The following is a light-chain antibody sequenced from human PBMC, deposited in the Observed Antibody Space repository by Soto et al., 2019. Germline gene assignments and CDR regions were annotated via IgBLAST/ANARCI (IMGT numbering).Light chain of an antibody. Sequence: EIVLTQSPGTLSFSPGERATLSCRASQNINTNLAWYQQKPGQAPRLLIYDASTRATGIPARISGSGSGTDFTLTISSLQSEDFAVYYCQQYKNWPHTFGQGTKVDI. V-gene: IGKV3-15*01. J-gene: IGKJ1*01. CDR1: QNINTN. CDR3: QQYKNWPHT. CDR2: DAS.